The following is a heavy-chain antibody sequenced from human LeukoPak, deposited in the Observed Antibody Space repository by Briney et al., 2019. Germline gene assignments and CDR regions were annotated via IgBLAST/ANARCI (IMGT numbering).Heavy chain of an antibody. J-gene: IGHJ4*02. Sequence: GGSLRLSCAASGFTFSSYDMHWVRQATGKGLEWVSAIGTAGDTYYPGSVKGRFTISRENAKNSLYLQMNSLRAEDTAVYYCARDPSQYGSRSYLDYWGQGTLVTVSS. CDR2: IGTAGDT. CDR3: ARDPSQYGSRSYLDY. CDR1: GFTFSSYD. D-gene: IGHD3-10*01. V-gene: IGHV3-13*01.